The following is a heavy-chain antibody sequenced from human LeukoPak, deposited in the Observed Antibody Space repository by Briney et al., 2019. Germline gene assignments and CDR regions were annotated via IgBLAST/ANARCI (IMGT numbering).Heavy chain of an antibody. J-gene: IGHJ5*02. V-gene: IGHV1-24*01. Sequence: ASVKVSCKVSGYTLTELSMHWVRQAPGKGLEWMGGFDPEDGETIYAQKFQGRVTMTEGTSTDTAYMELSSLRSEDTAVYYCASLNYYGSGSYYNYWFDPWGQGTLVTVSS. CDR1: GYTLTELS. CDR2: FDPEDGET. D-gene: IGHD3-10*01. CDR3: ASLNYYGSGSYYNYWFDP.